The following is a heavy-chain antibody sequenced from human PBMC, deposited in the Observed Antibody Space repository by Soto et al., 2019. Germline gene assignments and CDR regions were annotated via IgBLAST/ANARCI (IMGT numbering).Heavy chain of an antibody. V-gene: IGHV1-46*01. Sequence: ASVKVSCKASGYTFTSYYMHWVRQAPGQGLEWMGIINPSGGSTSYAQKFQGRVTMTRDTSTSTVYMELSSLRSEDTAVYYCASGEYYYDSRDFSGMDVWGQGTTVTVSS. CDR2: INPSGGST. J-gene: IGHJ6*02. CDR1: GYTFTSYY. CDR3: ASGEYYYDSRDFSGMDV. D-gene: IGHD3-22*01.